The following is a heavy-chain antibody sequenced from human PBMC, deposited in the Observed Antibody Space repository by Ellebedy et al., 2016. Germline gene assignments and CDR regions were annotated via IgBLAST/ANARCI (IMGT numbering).Heavy chain of an antibody. J-gene: IGHJ4*02. CDR2: INHSGST. V-gene: IGHV4-39*07. Sequence: SETLSLXCTVSGGSISSSSYYWSWIRQPPGKGLEWIGEINHSGSTNYNPSLKSRVTISVDTSKNQFSLKLSSVTAADTAVYYCARVLTTVTTALGYWGQGTLVTVSS. CDR3: ARVLTTVTTALGY. CDR1: GGSISSSSYY. D-gene: IGHD4-11*01.